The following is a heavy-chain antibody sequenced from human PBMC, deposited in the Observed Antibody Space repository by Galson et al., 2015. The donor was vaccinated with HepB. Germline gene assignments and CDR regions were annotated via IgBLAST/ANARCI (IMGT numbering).Heavy chain of an antibody. CDR2: IYPGDSDT. V-gene: IGHV5-51*03. CDR1: GYSFTSYW. D-gene: IGHD2-15*01. CDR3: ARLEHIVVVVAATKDYYYYGMDV. Sequence: QSGAEVKKPGESLKISCKGSGYSFTSYWIGWVRQMPGKGLEWMGIIYPGDSDTRYRPSFQGQVTISADKSISTAYLQWSSLKASDTAMYYCARLEHIVVVVAATKDYYYYGMDVWGQGTTVTVS. J-gene: IGHJ6*02.